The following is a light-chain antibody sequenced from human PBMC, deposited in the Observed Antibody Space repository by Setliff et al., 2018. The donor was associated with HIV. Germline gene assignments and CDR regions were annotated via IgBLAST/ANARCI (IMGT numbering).Light chain of an antibody. CDR3: SSYSRSATVV. CDR1: SSDVGGYNY. Sequence: QSALTQPASVSGSPGQSITISCTGTSSDVGGYNYVSWYQQHPGKAPKLIIYEVRNRPSGVSHRFSGSKSGNTASLTISGLQAEDEADYYCSSYSRSATVVFGGGTQLTVL. J-gene: IGLJ3*02. V-gene: IGLV2-14*01. CDR2: EVR.